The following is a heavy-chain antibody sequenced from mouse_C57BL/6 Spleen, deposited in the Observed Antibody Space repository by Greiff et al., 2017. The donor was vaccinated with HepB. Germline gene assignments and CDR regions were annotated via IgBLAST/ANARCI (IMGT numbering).Heavy chain of an antibody. CDR2: ISYDGSN. CDR1: GYSITSGYY. Sequence: EVKLMESGPGLVKPSQSLSLTCSVTGYSITSGYYWNWIRQFPGNKLEWMGYISYDGSNNYNPSLKNRISITRDTSKNQFFLKLNSVTTEDTATYYCASDYERGFAYWGQGTLVTVSA. CDR3: ASDYERGFAY. V-gene: IGHV3-6*01. J-gene: IGHJ3*01. D-gene: IGHD2-3*01.